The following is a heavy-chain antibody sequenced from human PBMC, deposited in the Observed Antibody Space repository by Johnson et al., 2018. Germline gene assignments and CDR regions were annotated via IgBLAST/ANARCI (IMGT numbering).Heavy chain of an antibody. CDR2: IWYDGSNK. Sequence: QVQLVQSGGGVVQPGRSLRLSCAASGFTFSSYGMHWVRQAPGKGLEWVAVIWYDGSNKYYADSVKGRFTISSDNSKNTPSLQMNSLSAEDTAVYSCARDYYDSSGFSLRGYAFDIWGQGTMVTVSS. V-gene: IGHV3-33*01. CDR1: GFTFSSYG. D-gene: IGHD3-22*01. J-gene: IGHJ3*02. CDR3: ARDYYDSSGFSLRGYAFDI.